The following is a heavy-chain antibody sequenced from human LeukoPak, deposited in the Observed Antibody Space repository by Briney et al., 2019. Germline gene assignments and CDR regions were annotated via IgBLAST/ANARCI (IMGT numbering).Heavy chain of an antibody. J-gene: IGHJ4*02. V-gene: IGHV4-38-2*01. D-gene: IGHD5-24*01. Sequence: TASETLSLTCAVYGYSISSGYYWRWTRQPPGKGLEWIGSIYHSGSTYYNPSLKSRVTISVDTSKNQFSLKLSSVTAADTAVYYCARRDGIAELDYWGQGTPVTVSS. CDR3: ARRDGIAELDY. CDR2: IYHSGST. CDR1: GYSISSGYY.